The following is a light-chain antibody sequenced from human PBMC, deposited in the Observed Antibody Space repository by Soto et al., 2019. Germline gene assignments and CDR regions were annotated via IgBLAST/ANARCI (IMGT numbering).Light chain of an antibody. V-gene: IGKV1-5*01. J-gene: IGKJ2*01. Sequence: DIQMTQSPSTLSASVGDRVTITCRASQSISSWLAWYQQKPGKAPKLLLYDAYSLASGVPSRFSGSGSGTEFTLTISSLQPDDFATSYCQQYNSYRYSFGQGTKLEIK. CDR3: QQYNSYRYS. CDR1: QSISSW. CDR2: DAY.